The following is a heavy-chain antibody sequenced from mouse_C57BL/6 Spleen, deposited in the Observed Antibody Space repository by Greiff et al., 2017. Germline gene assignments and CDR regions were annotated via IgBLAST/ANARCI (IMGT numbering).Heavy chain of an antibody. V-gene: IGHV1-50*01. CDR2: IAPSDSYT. CDR1: GYTFTSYW. J-gene: IGHJ2*01. Sequence: QVHVKQPGAELVKPGASVKLSCKASGYTFTSYWMQWVKQRPGQGLEWIGEIAPSDSYTNYNQKFKGKATLTVDTSSSTAYMQLSSLTSEDSAVYYCARSDYVYYFDYWGQGTTLTVSS. CDR3: ARSDYVYYFDY. D-gene: IGHD2-4*01.